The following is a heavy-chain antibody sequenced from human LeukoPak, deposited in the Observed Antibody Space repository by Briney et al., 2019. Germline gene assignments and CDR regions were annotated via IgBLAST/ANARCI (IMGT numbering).Heavy chain of an antibody. Sequence: GASVKVSCKASGGTFSSYTISWVRQAPGQGLEWMGRIIPILGIANYAQKFQGRVTITTNTSISAAYMEVSSLRSEDTAVYYCARGLYEVDYWGQGTLVTVSS. J-gene: IGHJ4*02. CDR2: IIPILGIA. CDR3: ARGLYEVDY. V-gene: IGHV1-69*02. D-gene: IGHD3-16*01. CDR1: GGTFSSYT.